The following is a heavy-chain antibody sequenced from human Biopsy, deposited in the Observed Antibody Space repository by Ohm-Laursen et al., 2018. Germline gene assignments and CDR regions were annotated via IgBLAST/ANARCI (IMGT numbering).Heavy chain of an antibody. D-gene: IGHD2-8*01. V-gene: IGHV4-34*01. CDR1: VGSFSGYY. CDR3: ARGMRYCTNAVCYKSGSGSYYRYYYGMDV. CDR2: IKHSGST. J-gene: IGHJ6*02. Sequence: GTLSLTCAVYVGSFSGYYWSWIRQPPGKGLEWIGAIKHSGSTNYNPSLKSRVTISVDTSKNQFSLKLSSVTAADTAVYYCARGMRYCTNAVCYKSGSGSYYRYYYGMDVWGQGTTVTVSS.